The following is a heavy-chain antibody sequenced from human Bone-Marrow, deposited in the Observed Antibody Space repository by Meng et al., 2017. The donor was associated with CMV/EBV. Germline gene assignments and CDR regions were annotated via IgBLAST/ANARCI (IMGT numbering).Heavy chain of an antibody. CDR1: GGSTSSSSYY. Sequence: SETLSLTCTVSGGSTSSSSYYWGWIRQPPGKGLEWIGSIYYSGSTYYNPSLKSRVTISVDTSKNQFSLKLSSVTAADISTRTAYMELNSLRSADTAVYYCAREGVIPAERPTEETYYFDNWGQGTLVTVSS. D-gene: IGHD2-2*01. CDR3: YMELNSLRSADTAVYYCAREGVIPAERPTEETYYFDN. V-gene: IGHV4-39*01. CDR2: IYYSGST. J-gene: IGHJ4*02.